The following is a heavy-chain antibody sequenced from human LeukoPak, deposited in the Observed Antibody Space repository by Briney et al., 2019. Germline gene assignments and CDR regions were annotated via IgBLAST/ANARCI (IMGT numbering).Heavy chain of an antibody. V-gene: IGHV4-34*01. Sequence: PSETLSLTCGVYGESFSGDFWTWLRQAPGKGLEGIGEINHRGRTNYSPSLTGRVTISVDTSMNQFSLQLRSVTAADTALYYCARDQHDSGGYHYGIRAFYFDYWGQGILVTVSS. J-gene: IGHJ4*02. CDR3: ARDQHDSGGYHYGIRAFYFDY. CDR2: INHRGRT. D-gene: IGHD3-22*01. CDR1: GESFSGDF.